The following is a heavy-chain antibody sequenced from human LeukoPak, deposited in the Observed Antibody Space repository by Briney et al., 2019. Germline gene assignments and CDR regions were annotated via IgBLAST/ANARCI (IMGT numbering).Heavy chain of an antibody. CDR1: GGTFSSCA. V-gene: IGHV1-69*01. D-gene: IGHD3-22*01. Sequence: SVKVSCKASGGTFSSCAISWVRQAPGQGLEWMGGIIPVFATANYAQKFQGRVTITADESTSTAYMELSSLRSEDTAVYYCARGPITTRSHFDYWGQGTLVTVSS. J-gene: IGHJ4*02. CDR3: ARGPITTRSHFDY. CDR2: IIPVFATA.